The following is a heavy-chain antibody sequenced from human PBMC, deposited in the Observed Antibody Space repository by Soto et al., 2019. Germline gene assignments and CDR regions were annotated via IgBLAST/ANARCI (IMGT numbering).Heavy chain of an antibody. Sequence: PGESLKISCKGSGYSFTSYWIGWVRQMPGKGLEWMGIIYPGDSDTRYSPSFQGQVTISADKSISTAYLQWSSLKASGTAMYYCAKSYYDFWSGPPMVGMDVWGQGTTVTV. D-gene: IGHD3-3*01. V-gene: IGHV5-51*01. J-gene: IGHJ6*02. CDR3: AKSYYDFWSGPPMVGMDV. CDR2: IYPGDSDT. CDR1: GYSFTSYW.